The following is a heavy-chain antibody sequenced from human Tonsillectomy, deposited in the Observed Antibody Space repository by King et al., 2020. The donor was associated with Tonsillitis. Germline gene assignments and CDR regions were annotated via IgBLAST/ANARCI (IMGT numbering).Heavy chain of an antibody. CDR1: GFTFSSYG. J-gene: IGHJ4*02. Sequence: VQLVESGGGVVQPGRSLRLSCAASGFTFSSYGMHWVRQAPGKGLEWVAVISYDGSNKYYADSVKGRFTISRDNSKNTRYLQMNSLRAEDTAVYYCAKNGGGWYVGFDYWGQGTLVTVSS. D-gene: IGHD6-19*01. V-gene: IGHV3-30*18. CDR2: ISYDGSNK. CDR3: AKNGGGWYVGFDY.